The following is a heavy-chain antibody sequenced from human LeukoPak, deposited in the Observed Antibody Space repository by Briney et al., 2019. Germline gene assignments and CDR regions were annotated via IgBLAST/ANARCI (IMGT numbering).Heavy chain of an antibody. D-gene: IGHD3-22*01. CDR1: GGSFSGYY. Sequence: NPSETLSLTCAVYGGSFSGYYWSWIRQPPGKGLEWIGEINHSGSTNYNPSLKSRVTISVDTSKNQFSLKLSSVTAADTAVYYCARLGYYYDSSGYYYWSRHWFDPWGQGTLVTVSS. CDR2: INHSGST. J-gene: IGHJ5*02. CDR3: ARLGYYYDSSGYYYWSRHWFDP. V-gene: IGHV4-34*01.